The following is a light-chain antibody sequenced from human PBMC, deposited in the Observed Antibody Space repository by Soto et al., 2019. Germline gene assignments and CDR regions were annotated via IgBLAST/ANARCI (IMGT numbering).Light chain of an antibody. V-gene: IGLV1-51*02. CDR1: NSNIGDNH. J-gene: IGLJ2*01. CDR2: ENN. CDR3: GSWDSSLNAVV. Sequence: QSVLTQPPSVSAAPGQKATISCSGSNSNIGDNHVSWYQKVPGAAPKVLIFENNKRPSGIPDRFSGSKSGTSATLAITGLQTGDEPDYYCGSWDSSLNAVVFGGGTKLTVL.